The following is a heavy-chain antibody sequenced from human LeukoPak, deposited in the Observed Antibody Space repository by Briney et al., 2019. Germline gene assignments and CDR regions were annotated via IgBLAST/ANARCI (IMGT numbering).Heavy chain of an antibody. CDR1: GFTFSSYG. CDR3: ARVVRDGGSPYY. D-gene: IGHD3-16*01. J-gene: IGHJ4*02. V-gene: IGHV3-33*01. CDR2: IWYDGSNK. Sequence: GGSLRLSCAASGFTFSSYGMHWVRQGPGKGLEWVAVIWYDGSNKYYAHSVKGRFTISRDNSKNTLYLQMNSLRAEDTAVYYCARVVRDGGSPYYWGQRTLVTVSS.